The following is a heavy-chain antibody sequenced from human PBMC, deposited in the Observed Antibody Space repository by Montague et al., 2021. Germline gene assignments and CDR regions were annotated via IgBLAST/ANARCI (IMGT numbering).Heavy chain of an antibody. J-gene: IGHJ6*03. Sequence: SETLSLTCAVYGGSFSGYYWSWIRRPPGKGLEWIGEINHSGSTNYSPSLKSRVTISVDTSKNQFSPKLSSVTAADTAVYYCARRGGTMVRGVKGYMDVWGKGTTVTVSS. CDR2: INHSGST. V-gene: IGHV4-34*01. D-gene: IGHD3-10*01. CDR1: GGSFSGYY. CDR3: ARRGGTMVRGVKGYMDV.